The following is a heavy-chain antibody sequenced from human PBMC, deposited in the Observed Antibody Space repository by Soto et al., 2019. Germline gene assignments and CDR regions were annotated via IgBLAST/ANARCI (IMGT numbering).Heavy chain of an antibody. CDR1: GFTLSRHT. V-gene: IGHV3-21*01. J-gene: IGHJ3*02. CDR2: VGSRTSDI. D-gene: IGHD3-22*01. CDR3: VRDYYDTSGYPNTFDM. Sequence: GGSLRLSCAASGFTLSRHTMNWVRQAPGKGLEWVSFVGSRTSDIYYADSVKGRFTISRDNAKNSLYLDLTRLRAEDTAVYFCVRDYYDTSGYPNTFDMWGQGTMVTVSS.